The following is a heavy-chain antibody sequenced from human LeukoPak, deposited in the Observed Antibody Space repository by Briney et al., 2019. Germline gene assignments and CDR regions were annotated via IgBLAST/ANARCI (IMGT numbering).Heavy chain of an antibody. J-gene: IGHJ4*02. Sequence: GGSLRLSCAASGFNFQTYTLTWVRQAPGKRPEWLSAITASDDTYYADSVRGRFTISRDYSTNTLYLHMSGLRAEDTAVYYCARTRLTGAISEYRGQGTLVAVSS. V-gene: IGHV3-23*01. CDR3: ARTRLTGAISEY. CDR1: GFNFQTYT. D-gene: IGHD1-14*01. CDR2: ITASDDT.